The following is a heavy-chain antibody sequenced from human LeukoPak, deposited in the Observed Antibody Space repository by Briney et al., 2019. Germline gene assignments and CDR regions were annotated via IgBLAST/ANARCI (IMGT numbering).Heavy chain of an antibody. CDR1: GYTFTSYD. J-gene: IGHJ4*02. V-gene: IGHV1-8*01. Sequence: ASVKVPCKASGYTFTSYDINWVRQATGHGLEWMGWMNPNSRNTGYAQKSHDKVTMTIKTSISTAYMELTSLRSEDAAVYYCARGSGPDYWGQGTLVTVSS. CDR3: ARGSGPDY. CDR2: MNPNSRNT.